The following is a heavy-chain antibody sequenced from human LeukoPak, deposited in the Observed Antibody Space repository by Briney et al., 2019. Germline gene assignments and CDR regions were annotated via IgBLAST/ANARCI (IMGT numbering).Heavy chain of an antibody. Sequence: GESLKISCEGSGYTFTSYWIGWVRQMPGKGLEWMGSIYPADSDTRYSPSFQGQVTISADKSISTAYLQWNSLKASDTAMYNCARRQLGGEAFDIWGQGTMVTVSS. J-gene: IGHJ3*02. V-gene: IGHV5-51*01. CDR1: GYTFTSYW. CDR3: ARRQLGGEAFDI. CDR2: IYPADSDT. D-gene: IGHD6-6*01.